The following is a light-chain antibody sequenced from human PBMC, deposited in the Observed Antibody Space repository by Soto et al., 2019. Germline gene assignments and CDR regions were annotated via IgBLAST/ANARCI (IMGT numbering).Light chain of an antibody. V-gene: IGKV3-20*01. CDR3: QQYGSSLYT. CDR2: GAS. CDR1: QSVSSSH. J-gene: IGKJ2*01. Sequence: ELVLTQSPGPLSLSPGERTTLSCRASQSVSSSHLARYQQKPGQAPRLLIYGASSRATGIPDRFSGSGSGTDFTLTISRLEPEDFAVYYCQQYGSSLYTFGQGTKLEIK.